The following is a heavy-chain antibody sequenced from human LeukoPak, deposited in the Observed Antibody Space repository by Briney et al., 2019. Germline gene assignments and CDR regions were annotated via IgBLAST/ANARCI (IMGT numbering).Heavy chain of an antibody. J-gene: IGHJ6*04. D-gene: IGHD3-3*01. V-gene: IGHV3-23*01. CDR2: ISGSGGST. Sequence: PGGYLRLYCAASGFTFSSYAMSWVRQAPGQGLEWVSAISGSGGSTYYADSVKGRFTISRDNSKNTLYLQMNSLGAEDTAVYYCAKGLRFLEWLGVWGKGTTVTVSS. CDR3: AKGLRFLEWLGV. CDR1: GFTFSSYA.